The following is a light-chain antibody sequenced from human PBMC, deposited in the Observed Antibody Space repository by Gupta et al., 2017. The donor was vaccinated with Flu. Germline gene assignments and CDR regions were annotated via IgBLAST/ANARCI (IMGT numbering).Light chain of an antibody. CDR1: NIVHRS. V-gene: IGLV3-21*02. J-gene: IGLJ3*02. CDR2: DHS. CDR3: QVWHNSSVYWRV. Sequence: SYVLTQPPPGAVAPGQTAHITCGGNNIVHRSVHWYQQKAGQAPVFLVHDHSDRPSALPPRCSGCTNGNTATLIISRVEAGDEADYYCQVWHNSSVYWRVFGGGTKLTVL.